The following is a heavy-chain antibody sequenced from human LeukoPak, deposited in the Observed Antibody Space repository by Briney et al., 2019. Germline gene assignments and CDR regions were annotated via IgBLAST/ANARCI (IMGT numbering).Heavy chain of an antibody. CDR3: ARQGGSFPYSFDI. D-gene: IGHD2-21*01. J-gene: IGHJ3*02. CDR2: IYPRDSDT. V-gene: IGHV5-51*01. Sequence: PGESLKISCEGSGYIFTSYWIGWVRQMPGKGLEWMGIIYPRDSDTKYSPSFQGQVTISADKSINTAYLQWSSLKASDTAMYYCARQGGSFPYSFDIWGQGTMVTVSS. CDR1: GYIFTSYW.